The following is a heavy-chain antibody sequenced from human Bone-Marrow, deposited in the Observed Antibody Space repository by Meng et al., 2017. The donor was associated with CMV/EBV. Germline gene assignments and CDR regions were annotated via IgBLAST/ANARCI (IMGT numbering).Heavy chain of an antibody. CDR2: INWNGGST. D-gene: IGHD3-22*01. CDR1: GFTFEDYG. Sequence: GGSLRLSCAASGFTFEDYGMSWVRQAPGKGLEWVSGINWNGGSTAYADSLQGRFTISRDNAKKSLYLEMNSLRAEDTALYYCARATLPHYFDSSGYYVAFDYWGQGTLVTVSS. J-gene: IGHJ4*02. V-gene: IGHV3-20*04. CDR3: ARATLPHYFDSSGYYVAFDY.